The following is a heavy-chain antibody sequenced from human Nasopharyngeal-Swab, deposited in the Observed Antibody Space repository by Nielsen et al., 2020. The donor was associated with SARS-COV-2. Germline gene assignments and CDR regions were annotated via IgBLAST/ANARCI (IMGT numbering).Heavy chain of an antibody. Sequence: SETLSLTCTVSGYSISSSYYWSWIRQPPGKGLEWIGYIYYSGSTNYNPSLKSRVTISVDTSKNQFSLKLSSVTAADTAVYYCARDSGTRQYYDFWSGYDAYAFDIWGQGTMVTVSS. V-gene: IGHV4-61*01. J-gene: IGHJ3*02. D-gene: IGHD3-3*01. CDR1: GYSISSSYY. CDR2: IYYSGST. CDR3: ARDSGTRQYYDFWSGYDAYAFDI.